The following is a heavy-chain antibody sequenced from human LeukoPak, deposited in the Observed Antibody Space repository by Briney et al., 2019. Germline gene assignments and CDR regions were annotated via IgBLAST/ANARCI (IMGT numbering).Heavy chain of an antibody. CDR2: IYWDDDK. V-gene: IGHV2-5*02. D-gene: IGHD1-26*01. CDR3: AHRQGGINLDY. CDR1: GFSLSTSGVG. Sequence: SGPTLVKPTQTLTLTCTFSGFSLSTSGVGVGWIRQPPGKALEWLALIYWDDDKRYSPSLKSRLTITKDTSKNQVLLKMTNMDPVDTATYYCAHRQGGINLDYWGPGSLVTVSS. J-gene: IGHJ4*02.